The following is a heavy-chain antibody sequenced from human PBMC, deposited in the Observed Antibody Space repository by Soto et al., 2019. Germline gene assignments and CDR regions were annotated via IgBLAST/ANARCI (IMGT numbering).Heavy chain of an antibody. CDR3: AKDNGKGLRYFDWLLSLALDFDY. J-gene: IGHJ4*02. V-gene: IGHV3-30*18. CDR2: ISYDGSNK. CDR1: GFTFSSYG. D-gene: IGHD3-9*01. Sequence: QVQLVESGGGVVQPGRSLRLSCAASGFTFSSYGMHWVRQAPGKGLEWVAVISYDGSNKYYADSVKGRFTISRDNSKNTLYLQMNSLRAEDTAVYYCAKDNGKGLRYFDWLLSLALDFDYWGQGTLVTVSS.